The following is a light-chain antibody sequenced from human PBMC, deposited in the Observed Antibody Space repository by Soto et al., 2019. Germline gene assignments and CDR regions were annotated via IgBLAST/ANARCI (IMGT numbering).Light chain of an antibody. CDR1: SSDVGGYDY. V-gene: IGLV2-14*01. CDR2: EVN. Sequence: QSVLTQPASVSGSPGQSITISCTGTSSDVGGYDYVSWYQLHPGKAPKLLLFEVNNRPSGVSYRFSGSKSGNTASLTISGLQAEDEADYFCSSYSISTAYLFGSGTKVTVL. J-gene: IGLJ1*01. CDR3: SSYSISTAYL.